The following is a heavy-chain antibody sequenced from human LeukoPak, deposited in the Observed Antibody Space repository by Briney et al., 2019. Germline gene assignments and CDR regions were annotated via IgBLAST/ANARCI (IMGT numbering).Heavy chain of an antibody. J-gene: IGHJ4*02. Sequence: PGGSLRLSCAASGFTFDDYAMHWVRQAPGKGLEWVSGISWNSGSIGYADSVKGRFNISRDNAKNSLYLQMNSLRAEDTALYYCAKEYCGGDCYLDYWGQGTLVTVSS. CDR2: ISWNSGSI. V-gene: IGHV3-9*01. D-gene: IGHD2-21*02. CDR1: GFTFDDYA. CDR3: AKEYCGGDCYLDY.